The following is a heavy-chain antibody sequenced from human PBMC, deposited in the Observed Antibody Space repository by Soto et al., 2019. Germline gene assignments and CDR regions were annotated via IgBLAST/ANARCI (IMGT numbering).Heavy chain of an antibody. D-gene: IGHD3-3*02. Sequence: GEALKISCQVSGYTFTIYLIGWVRQMPGKGLEGMGIIYPRDSDTRYSPSFQRQVTISADQSINTAYLQWDSLKASDTAIYYCARPANTLATHFVLWGQGTPVTVSS. CDR3: ARPANTLATHFVL. CDR2: IYPRDSDT. CDR1: GYTFTIYL. V-gene: IGHV5-51*01. J-gene: IGHJ4*02.